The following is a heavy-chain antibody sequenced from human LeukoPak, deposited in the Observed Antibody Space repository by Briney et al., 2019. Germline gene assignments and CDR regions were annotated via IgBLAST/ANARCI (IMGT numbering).Heavy chain of an antibody. D-gene: IGHD3-10*01. V-gene: IGHV3-30*18. CDR1: GFTFRSCG. Sequence: GRSLRLSCAVSGFTFRSCGMLWVRQARGKGGEWVAVITYDGDTTYIEDSVKGRVTISRDTTKSTLYLQMNSLGAEDTAVYYCVKEQGTGSYRTADYWGQGTLVTVSS. CDR2: ITYDGDTT. J-gene: IGHJ4*02. CDR3: VKEQGTGSYRTADY.